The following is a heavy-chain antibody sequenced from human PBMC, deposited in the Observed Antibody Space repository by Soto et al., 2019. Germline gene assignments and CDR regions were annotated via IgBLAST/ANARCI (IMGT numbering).Heavy chain of an antibody. CDR3: ARHSASWHWFDY. Sequence: QVQLQESGPGLVKPSPTLSLTCSVSGGSISSGGYYWSWIRQHPEKGLEWIGYIYYSGRTNYTPSPKSRVIISVDTSSNRFSLDLRSVTAADTAIYYCARHSASWHWFDYWGQGTLVTVSS. V-gene: IGHV4-31*03. D-gene: IGHD1-26*01. J-gene: IGHJ5*01. CDR1: GGSISSGGYY. CDR2: IYYSGRT.